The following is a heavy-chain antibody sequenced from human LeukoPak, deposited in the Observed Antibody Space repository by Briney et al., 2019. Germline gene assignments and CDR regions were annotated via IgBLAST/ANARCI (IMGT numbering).Heavy chain of an antibody. CDR3: ARDRDYYDSSGYSDKSDY. CDR1: GYTFTSYG. Sequence: GASVKVSCKASGYTFTSYGISWVRQAPGQGLEWMGRIIPILGIANYAQKFQGRVTITADKSTSTAYMELSSLRSEDTAVYYCARDRDYYDSSGYSDKSDYWGQGTLVTVSS. V-gene: IGHV1-69*04. CDR2: IIPILGIA. D-gene: IGHD3-22*01. J-gene: IGHJ4*02.